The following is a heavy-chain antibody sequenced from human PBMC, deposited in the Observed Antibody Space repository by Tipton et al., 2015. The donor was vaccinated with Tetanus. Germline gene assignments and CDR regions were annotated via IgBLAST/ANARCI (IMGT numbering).Heavy chain of an antibody. CDR1: GFTFSNYR. V-gene: IGHV3-21*01. Sequence: GSLRLSCAVSGFTFSNYRMNWVRQALGRGLQWVASISSTSSYIYYADSVKGRFTISRDNAKNSLYLQINSLRAEDAALYYCASGRTLDYWGQGTLVTVSS. CDR2: ISSTSSYI. CDR3: ASGRTLDY. J-gene: IGHJ4*02.